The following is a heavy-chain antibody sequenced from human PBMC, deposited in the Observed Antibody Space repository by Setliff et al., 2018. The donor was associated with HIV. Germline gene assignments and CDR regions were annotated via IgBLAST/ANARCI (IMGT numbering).Heavy chain of an antibody. CDR3: ARLSYDYVWGSYRYTDYYYYMDV. J-gene: IGHJ6*03. D-gene: IGHD3-16*02. CDR2: IYYSGST. Sequence: SETLSLTCTVSGGSISSYYWSWIRQPPGKGLEWIGYIYYSGSTNYNPPLKSRVTISVDTSKNQFSLELSSVTAADTAVYYCARLSYDYVWGSYRYTDYYYYMDVWGKGTTVTVSS. V-gene: IGHV4-59*08. CDR1: GGSISSYY.